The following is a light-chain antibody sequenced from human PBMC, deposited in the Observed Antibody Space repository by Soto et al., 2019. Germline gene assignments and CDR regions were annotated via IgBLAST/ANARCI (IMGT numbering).Light chain of an antibody. Sequence: QSVLTQPPSVSGAPGQRVTISCTGSSSNIGAGYDVHWYLQLPGTAPKLLIYGNTNRPSGVPDRFSGSKSGNTASLTISGLQAEDEADYYCSSYTSSSTYVFGTGTKVTVL. CDR2: GNT. CDR1: SSNIGAGYD. CDR3: SSYTSSSTYV. V-gene: IGLV1-40*01. J-gene: IGLJ1*01.